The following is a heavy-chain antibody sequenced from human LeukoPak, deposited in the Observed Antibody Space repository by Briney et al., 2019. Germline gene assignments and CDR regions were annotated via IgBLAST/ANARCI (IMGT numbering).Heavy chain of an antibody. Sequence: ASVKVSCKASGYPFTGYYMHWVRQAPGQGLEWMGWINPNSGGTNYAQKFQGRVTMTRDTSISTAYMELSRLRSDDTAVYYCARAAFGYSSSWYLPVGDYWGQGTLVTVSS. J-gene: IGHJ4*02. CDR3: ARAAFGYSSSWYLPVGDY. CDR1: GYPFTGYY. CDR2: INPNSGGT. D-gene: IGHD6-13*01. V-gene: IGHV1-2*02.